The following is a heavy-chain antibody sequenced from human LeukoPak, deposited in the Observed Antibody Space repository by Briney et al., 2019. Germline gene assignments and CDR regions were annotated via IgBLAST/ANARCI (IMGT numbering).Heavy chain of an antibody. V-gene: IGHV3-33*01. CDR2: IWYDGSNK. J-gene: IGHJ4*02. Sequence: GGSLRLSCAASGFTFSSYGMHWVRQAPGKGLEWVAVIWYDGSNKYYADSVKGRFTISRDNSKNTLYLQMNSLRAEDTAVYYCARDADYGGNSGDYWGQGTLVTVPS. D-gene: IGHD4-23*01. CDR3: ARDADYGGNSGDY. CDR1: GFTFSSYG.